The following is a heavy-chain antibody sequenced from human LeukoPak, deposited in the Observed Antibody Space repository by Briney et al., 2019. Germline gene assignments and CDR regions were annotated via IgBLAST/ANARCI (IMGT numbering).Heavy chain of an antibody. CDR2: INTNTGNP. Sequence: GASVKVSCKASGHTFTSYAMNWVRQAPGQGLEWMGWINTNTGNPTYAQGFTGRFVFSLDTSVSTAYLQISSLKAEDTAVYYCAREVYDYVWGSETLDAFDIWGQGTMVTVSS. D-gene: IGHD3-16*01. V-gene: IGHV7-4-1*02. CDR1: GHTFTSYA. J-gene: IGHJ3*02. CDR3: AREVYDYVWGSETLDAFDI.